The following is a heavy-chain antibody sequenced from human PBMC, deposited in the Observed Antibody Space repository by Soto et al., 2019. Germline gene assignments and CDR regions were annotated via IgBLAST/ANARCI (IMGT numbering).Heavy chain of an antibody. Sequence: GVSVKVSCKASGYTFTSYSMHWVRHAPGQRLEWMGWINAGNGNTKYSQKFQGRVTITRDTSASTAYMELSSLRSEDTAVYYCAREEDLRFGFDAFDIWGQGTMVTVSS. J-gene: IGHJ3*02. D-gene: IGHD3-10*01. CDR3: AREEDLRFGFDAFDI. CDR1: GYTFTSYS. V-gene: IGHV1-3*01. CDR2: INAGNGNT.